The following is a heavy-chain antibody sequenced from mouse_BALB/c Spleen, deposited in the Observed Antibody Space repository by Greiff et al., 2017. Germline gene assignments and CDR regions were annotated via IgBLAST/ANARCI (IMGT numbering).Heavy chain of an antibody. CDR1: GFTFSDYY. V-gene: IGHV5-4*02. CDR2: ISDGGSYT. Sequence: EVNVVESGGGLVKPGGSLKLSCAASGFTFSDYYMYWVRQTPEKRLEWVATISDGGSYTYYPDSVKGRFTISRDNAKNNLYLQMSSLKSEDTAMYYCARGPYGNYVGYYAMDYWGQGTSVTVSS. CDR3: ARGPYGNYVGYYAMDY. D-gene: IGHD2-1*01. J-gene: IGHJ4*01.